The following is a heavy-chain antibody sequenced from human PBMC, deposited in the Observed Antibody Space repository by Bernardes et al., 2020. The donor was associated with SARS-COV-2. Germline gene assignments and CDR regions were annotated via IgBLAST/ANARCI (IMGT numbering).Heavy chain of an antibody. V-gene: IGHV5-51*01. CDR2: IYPGDSET. D-gene: IGHD6-19*01. Sequence: GESLKLSCGGSGYNFNTQWVAWVRQVAGNGLDYMGIIYPGDSETKYGPSFQGRVTISADKSINTVYLQWNRLEASDTAMYYCATSPILSGWPFDHWGQGTLITVSS. J-gene: IGHJ4*02. CDR3: ATSPILSGWPFDH. CDR1: GYNFNTQW.